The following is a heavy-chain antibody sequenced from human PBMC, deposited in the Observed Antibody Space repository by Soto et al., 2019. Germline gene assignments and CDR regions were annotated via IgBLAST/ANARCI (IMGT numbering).Heavy chain of an antibody. CDR3: ARGQNPIAIFGVVRSYGMDV. J-gene: IGHJ6*02. CDR1: GGTFSSYT. CDR2: IIPNSGRT. D-gene: IGHD3-3*01. Sequence: SVKVSCKASGGTFSSYTISWVRQAPGQGLEWMGRIIPNSGRTNYAQKFQGRVTMTRDKSTSTAYMELSRLRSDDTAVYYCARGQNPIAIFGVVRSYGMDVWGQGTTVTVSS. V-gene: IGHV1-69*08.